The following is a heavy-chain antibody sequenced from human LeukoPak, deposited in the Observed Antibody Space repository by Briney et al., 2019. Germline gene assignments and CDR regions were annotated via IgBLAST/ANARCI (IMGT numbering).Heavy chain of an antibody. D-gene: IGHD2-15*01. CDR1: GGSISSYY. CDR2: IYYSGNT. J-gene: IGHJ4*02. CDR3: ARTYCSGGSCHFDY. V-gene: IGHV4-59*08. Sequence: SETLSLTCTVSGGSISSYYWSWIRQPPGKGLEWIGYIYYSGNTDSNPSLKSRVTISVDTSKNQFSLKLSSVTAADTAVYYCARTYCSGGSCHFDYWGQGTLVTVSS.